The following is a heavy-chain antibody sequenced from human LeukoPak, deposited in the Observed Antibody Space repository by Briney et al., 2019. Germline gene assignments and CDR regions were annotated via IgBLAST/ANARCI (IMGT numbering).Heavy chain of an antibody. CDR2: ISSSSSYI. CDR3: ARAPGVYDALDI. Sequence: GGSLRLSCAASGFTFSSYSMNWVRQAPGKGLEWVSSISSSSSYIYYADSVKGRFTISRDNAKNSLYLQMNSLRAEDTAVYYCARAPGVYDALDIWGQGTMVTVSS. V-gene: IGHV3-21*01. J-gene: IGHJ3*02. D-gene: IGHD6-13*01. CDR1: GFTFSSYS.